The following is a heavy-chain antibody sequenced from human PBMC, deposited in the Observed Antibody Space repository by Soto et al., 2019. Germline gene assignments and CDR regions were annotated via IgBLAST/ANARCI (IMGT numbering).Heavy chain of an antibody. D-gene: IGHD2-2*01. Sequence: GAPVKVSCKASGGTFHSYAFSWGRQAPGQGLEWMGGIIPIVGTADYAQKFQGRVTINADESTSTAYMELSSLRSEDTAVYYCARHVPAAGYYYGMDVWGQGTTVTVSS. J-gene: IGHJ6*02. CDR3: ARHVPAAGYYYGMDV. CDR1: GGTFHSYA. CDR2: IIPIVGTA. V-gene: IGHV1-69*01.